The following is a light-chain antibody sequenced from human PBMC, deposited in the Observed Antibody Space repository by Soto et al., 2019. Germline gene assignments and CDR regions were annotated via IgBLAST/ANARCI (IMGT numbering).Light chain of an antibody. CDR2: GNN. V-gene: IGLV1-40*01. J-gene: IGLJ2*01. CDR1: SSNIGAGYD. Sequence: QPVLTQPPSVSGAPGQRVTISCTGSSSNIGAGYDVHWYQQLPGTAPKLLIYGNNNRPSGVPDRFSGSKSGASASLAITGLQAEDEADYYCQSYDSSLVVFGRGTKVTVL. CDR3: QSYDSSLVV.